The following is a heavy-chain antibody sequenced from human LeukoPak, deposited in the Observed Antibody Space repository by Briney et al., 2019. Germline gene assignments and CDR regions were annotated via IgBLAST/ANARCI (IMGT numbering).Heavy chain of an antibody. CDR3: SLGATGY. CDR1: GYTFTSYY. CDR2: INPSEADT. Sequence: ASVKVSCKASGYTFTSYYMHWVRQAPGQGLEWIGIINPSEADTAYAQKFQGRVTVTMDTSTSTVYMELSALTSEDTALYFCSLGATGYWGQGTLVTVSS. V-gene: IGHV1-46*01. D-gene: IGHD1-26*01. J-gene: IGHJ4*02.